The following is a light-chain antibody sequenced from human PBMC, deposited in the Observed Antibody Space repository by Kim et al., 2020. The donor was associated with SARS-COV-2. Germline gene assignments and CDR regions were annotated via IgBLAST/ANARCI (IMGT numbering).Light chain of an antibody. CDR1: QAIGTS. CDR2: AAS. J-gene: IGKJ4*01. CDR3: QQLKSFPLT. V-gene: IGKV1-9*01. Sequence: AALGERVTSTCRASQAIGTSLAWYLQKPGKAPRPLIFAASSLQGGVPSRFSGSGSGTDFTLTISSLQPEDFATYYCQQLKSFPLTFGGGTKVDIK.